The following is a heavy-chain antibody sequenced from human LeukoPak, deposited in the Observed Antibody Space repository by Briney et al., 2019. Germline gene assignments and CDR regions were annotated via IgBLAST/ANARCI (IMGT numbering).Heavy chain of an antibody. D-gene: IGHD6-13*01. Sequence: GASVNVSCKASGYTFTGYYMHWVRQAPGQGLEWMGWINPNSGGAKYAQNFQGRVIMTTDTSISTAYMELTSLRSDDTAVYYCARSSPPTYYHFYYYMDVWGKGSTVTVSS. J-gene: IGHJ6*03. CDR2: INPNSGGA. V-gene: IGHV1-2*02. CDR1: GYTFTGYY. CDR3: ARSSPPTYYHFYYYMDV.